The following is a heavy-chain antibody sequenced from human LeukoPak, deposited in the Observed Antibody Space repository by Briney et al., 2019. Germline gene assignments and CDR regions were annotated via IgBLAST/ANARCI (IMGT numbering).Heavy chain of an antibody. J-gene: IGHJ4*02. CDR1: GYTFTGYY. D-gene: IGHD2-2*01. CDR2: INPNSGGT. CDR3: ARDPCSSTSCYGY. Sequence: GASVKVSCKASGYTFTGYYMHWVRQAPGQGLEWMGWINPNSGGTNYAQKFQGWVTMTRDTSISTAYMELSRLRSDDTAVYCCARDPCSSTSCYGYWGQGTLVTVSS. V-gene: IGHV1-2*04.